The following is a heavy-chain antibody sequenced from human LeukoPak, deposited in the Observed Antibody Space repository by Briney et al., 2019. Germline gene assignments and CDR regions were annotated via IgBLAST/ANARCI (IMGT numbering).Heavy chain of an antibody. CDR2: VHYSGST. V-gene: IGHV4-59*08. CDR1: DDSITNYY. Sequence: SETLSLTCTVSDDSITNYYWSWIRQPPGQGLELIGYVHYSGSTNYNPSLQSRVTMSVDTSKNQLSLKLSSVTAADTAIYYCARNAAVATSRSWFDPWGQGALVTVSS. J-gene: IGHJ5*02. CDR3: ARNAAVATSRSWFDP. D-gene: IGHD6-19*01.